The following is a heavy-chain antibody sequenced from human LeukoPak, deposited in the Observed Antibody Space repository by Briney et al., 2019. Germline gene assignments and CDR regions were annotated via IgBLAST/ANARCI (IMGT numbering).Heavy chain of an antibody. CDR3: ARVGTWELQRVFDC. CDR1: GFMFSDYW. V-gene: IGHV3-7*01. Sequence: GGSLRLSCAASGFMFSDYWMTWVRQVPGTGLEWVANINRHGNEVHYVDPVKGRFTISRDNAKNSLYLQLDSLRVEDTAVYYCARVGTWELQRVFDCWGQGTLVTVSS. D-gene: IGHD1-1*01. J-gene: IGHJ4*02. CDR2: INRHGNEV.